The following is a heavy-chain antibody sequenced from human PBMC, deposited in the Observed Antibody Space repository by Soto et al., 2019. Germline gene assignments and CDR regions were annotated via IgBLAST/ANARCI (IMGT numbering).Heavy chain of an antibody. CDR1: GGTFKNHP. Sequence: QVQLVQSGAEVKRPGSSVKVSCKASGGTFKNHPISWVRQAPGQGLEWMGRIIPLFSRTDYGQNFQGRVTITADESTSTAYMELSSLRSEDTAVYYCARHYYIGSGSYYPAYLDYWGQGTLVTVTS. D-gene: IGHD3-10*01. CDR3: ARHYYIGSGSYYPAYLDY. CDR2: IIPLFSRT. V-gene: IGHV1-69*18. J-gene: IGHJ4*02.